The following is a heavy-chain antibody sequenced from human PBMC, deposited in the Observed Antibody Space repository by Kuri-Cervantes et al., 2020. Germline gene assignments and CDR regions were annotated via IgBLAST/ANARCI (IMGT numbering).Heavy chain of an antibody. D-gene: IGHD7-27*01. V-gene: IGHV4-61*08. CDR3: ARASLTGPHFDY. J-gene: IGHJ4*02. CDR2: IYYSGST. CDR1: GDSVSGGVYY. Sequence: SETLSLTCTVSGDSVSGGVYYWSWIRQPPGKGLEWIGYIYYSGSTNYNPSLKSRVTISVDTSKNQFSLKLSSVTAADTAVYYCARASLTGPHFDYWGQGTLVTVSS.